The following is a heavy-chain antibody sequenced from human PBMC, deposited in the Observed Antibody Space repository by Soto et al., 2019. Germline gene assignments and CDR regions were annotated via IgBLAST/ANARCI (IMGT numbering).Heavy chain of an antibody. J-gene: IGHJ4*01. Sequence: GGSLRLSCAASGFTFSSYGMHWVRQAPGKGLEWVAVIWYDGSNKYYADSVQGRFTISRDNSKNTLSLQMNSLRAEDTATYYCAKARSSGNSCYVTDVWGHGSLVTVSS. CDR2: IWYDGSNK. D-gene: IGHD5-12*01. CDR3: AKARSSGNSCYVTDV. V-gene: IGHV3-33*06. CDR1: GFTFSSYG.